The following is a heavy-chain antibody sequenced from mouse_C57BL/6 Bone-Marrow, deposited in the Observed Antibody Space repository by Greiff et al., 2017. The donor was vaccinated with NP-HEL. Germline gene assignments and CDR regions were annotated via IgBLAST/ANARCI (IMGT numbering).Heavy chain of an antibody. V-gene: IGHV1-19*01. CDR1: GYTFTDYY. Sequence: VQLQQSGPVLVKPGASVKMSCKASGYTFTDYYMNWVKQSHGKSLEWIGVINPYNGGTSYNQKFKGKATLTVDKSSSTAYMELNSLTSEDSAVYYCTRRGVYPYYAMDYWGQGTSVTVSS. CDR3: TRRGVYPYYAMDY. CDR2: INPYNGGT. J-gene: IGHJ4*01.